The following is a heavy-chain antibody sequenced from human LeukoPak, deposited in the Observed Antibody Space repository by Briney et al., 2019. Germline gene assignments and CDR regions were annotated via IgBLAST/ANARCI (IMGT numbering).Heavy chain of an antibody. CDR3: AREGAGDGYNFGFDY. J-gene: IGHJ4*02. CDR2: INPNSGGT. V-gene: IGHV1-2*02. Sequence: ASVKASCKASGYTFTVYYMHRVRQAPGLGLEWMGWINPNSGGTNYAQKFQGRVTMTRDTSISTAFMELSRLRSDDTAVYYCAREGAGDGYNFGFDYWGQGTLVTVSS. D-gene: IGHD5-24*01. CDR1: GYTFTVYY.